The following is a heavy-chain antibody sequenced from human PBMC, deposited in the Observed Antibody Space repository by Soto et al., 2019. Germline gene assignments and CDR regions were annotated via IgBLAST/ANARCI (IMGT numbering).Heavy chain of an antibody. CDR3: ARLKTIVVNPRHYYHYGMDV. J-gene: IGHJ6*02. CDR1: GYSFTSYW. CDR2: IYPGDSDT. D-gene: IGHD3-22*01. Sequence: PGESLKISCKGSGYSFTSYWIDWVRQMPGKGLEWMGIIYPGDSDTRYSPSFQGQVTISADKSISTAYLQWSSLKASDTAMYYCARLKTIVVNPRHYYHYGMDVWGQGTTVTVSS. V-gene: IGHV5-51*01.